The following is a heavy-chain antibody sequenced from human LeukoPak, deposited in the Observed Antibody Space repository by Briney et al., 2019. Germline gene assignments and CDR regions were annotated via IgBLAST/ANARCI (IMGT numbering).Heavy chain of an antibody. J-gene: IGHJ6*02. Sequence: ASVKVSCKASGYTFTSYGISWVRQAPGQGLEWMGWISAYNGNTNYAQKLQGRVTMTTDTSTSTAYMELRSLRSDDTAVYYCARDYDFWSGYYTPRGYYYYGMDVWGQGTTVTVSS. D-gene: IGHD3-3*01. CDR3: ARDYDFWSGYYTPRGYYYYGMDV. V-gene: IGHV1-18*01. CDR1: GYTFTSYG. CDR2: ISAYNGNT.